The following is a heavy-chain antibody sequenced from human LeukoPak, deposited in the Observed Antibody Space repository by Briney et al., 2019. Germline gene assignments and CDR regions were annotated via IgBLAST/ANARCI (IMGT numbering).Heavy chain of an antibody. J-gene: IGHJ4*02. CDR1: GFTFSSYW. Sequence: PGGSLRLSCAAPGFTFSSYWMHWVRQAPGKGLVWVSRINSDGSRTSYADSVKGRFTISRDNAKNTLYLQMNSLRAEDTAVYYCARHIAAAGPGFDYWGQGTLVTVSS. CDR2: INSDGSRT. D-gene: IGHD6-13*01. CDR3: ARHIAAAGPGFDY. V-gene: IGHV3-74*01.